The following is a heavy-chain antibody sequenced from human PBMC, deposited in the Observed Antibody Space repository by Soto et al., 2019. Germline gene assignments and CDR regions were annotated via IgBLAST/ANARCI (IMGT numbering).Heavy chain of an antibody. CDR2: ISAYNGNT. CDR1: GYTFTSYG. Sequence: ASVKVSCKASGYTFTSYGISWVRQAPGQGLEWMGWISAYNGNTNYAQKLQGRVTMTTDTSTSTAYMELRSLRSDDTAVYYCVRSAPVRGDGDYGDPLNAFDIWGKGTMVTVSS. D-gene: IGHD4-17*01. CDR3: VRSAPVRGDGDYGDPLNAFDI. V-gene: IGHV1-18*01. J-gene: IGHJ3*02.